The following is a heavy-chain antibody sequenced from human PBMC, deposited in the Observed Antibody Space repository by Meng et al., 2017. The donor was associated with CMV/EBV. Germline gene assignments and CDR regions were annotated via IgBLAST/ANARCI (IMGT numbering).Heavy chain of an antibody. Sequence: QVLLLESGPAVVKPSQSLSLPCTASGGSISSCDYYWSWLGHPPGNGLEWNSYIYSGGSTYYHPSLKSLVTIAEDTSKNQFTLKLSSVTAADTAVYYCAREGDNPFDYWGQGTLVTVSS. J-gene: IGHJ4*02. CDR2: IYSGGST. V-gene: IGHV4-30-4*08. D-gene: IGHD2-21*02. CDR3: AREGDNPFDY. CDR1: GGSISSCDYY.